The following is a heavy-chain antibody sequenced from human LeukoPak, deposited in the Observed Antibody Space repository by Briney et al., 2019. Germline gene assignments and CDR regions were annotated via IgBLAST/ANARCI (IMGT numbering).Heavy chain of an antibody. J-gene: IGHJ4*02. V-gene: IGHV3-48*03. CDR1: GFTFSSYE. D-gene: IGHD2/OR15-2a*01. CDR2: ISSSGTTI. CDR3: ARDDNRNFDY. Sequence: GGSLRLSCAASGFTFSSYEMNWVRQAPGKGLEWVSYISSSGTTIYYADSVKGRFTISRDNAKNSLYLQMNSLRAEDTAVYYCARDDNRNFDYWGQGTLVTVSS.